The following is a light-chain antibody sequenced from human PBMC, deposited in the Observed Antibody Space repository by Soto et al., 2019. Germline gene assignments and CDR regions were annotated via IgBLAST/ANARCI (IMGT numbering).Light chain of an antibody. CDR1: QSVSSY. J-gene: IGKJ2*01. V-gene: IGKV3-11*01. CDR3: QQRSNWPRT. CDR2: DAS. Sequence: EIVLTQSPATLSLSPGERATLSCRASQSVSSYLAWYQQKPGQAPSLLIYDASNRATGIPARFSGSGSGTDFTLTLSSLEPEDFAVYYFQQRSNWPRTFGQGTKLEIK.